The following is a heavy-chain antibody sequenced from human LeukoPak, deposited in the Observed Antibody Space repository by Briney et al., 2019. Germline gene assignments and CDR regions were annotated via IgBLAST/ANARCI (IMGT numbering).Heavy chain of an antibody. Sequence: GGSLRLSCAASGFTFSSYAMSWFRQAPRKGLEWVSAISGSGGSTYYADSVKGRFTISRDNSKNTLYLQMNSLRAEDTAVYYCAKFESGSWFPYWGQGTLVTVSS. CDR2: ISGSGGST. CDR3: AKFESGSWFPY. D-gene: IGHD6-13*01. V-gene: IGHV3-23*01. CDR1: GFTFSSYA. J-gene: IGHJ4*02.